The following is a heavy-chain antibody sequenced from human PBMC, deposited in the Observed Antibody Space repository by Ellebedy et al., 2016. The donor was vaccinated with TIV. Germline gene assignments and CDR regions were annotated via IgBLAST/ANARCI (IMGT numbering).Heavy chain of an antibody. CDR1: GGSISSYY. D-gene: IGHD6-13*01. J-gene: IGHJ3*02. CDR3: ARVVWQQPVSYAFDI. CDR2: ISYSGST. Sequence: MPSETLSLTCTVSGGSISSYYWSWIRRPPGKGLEWIGYISYSGSTNYNPSLKSRVTVSVDTSKNQFSLRLSSVTAADTAVYYCARVVWQQPVSYAFDIWGQGTMVTVSS. V-gene: IGHV4-59*01.